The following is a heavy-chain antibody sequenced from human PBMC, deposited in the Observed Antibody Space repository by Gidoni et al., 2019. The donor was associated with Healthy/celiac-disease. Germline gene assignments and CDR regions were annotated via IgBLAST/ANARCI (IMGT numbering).Heavy chain of an antibody. CDR3: ARVRKYYDSSGDYLSGEYDY. CDR2: IIPIFGTA. D-gene: IGHD3-22*01. Sequence: QVQLFQSGAELKKPVSSVKVSCQASGGTFSSFTIIWVRKAPVQGLEWMGGIIPIFGTANYAQKFQGRVKINADKSTRKAYMELSSMRSEETAVYYCARVRKYYDSSGDYLSGEYDYWGQGTLFTVSA. V-gene: IGHV1-69*06. J-gene: IGHJ4*02. CDR1: GGTFSSFT.